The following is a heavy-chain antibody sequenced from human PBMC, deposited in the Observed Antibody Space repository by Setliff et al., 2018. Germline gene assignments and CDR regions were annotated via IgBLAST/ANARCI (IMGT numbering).Heavy chain of an antibody. CDR2: MNPNSGNT. D-gene: IGHD3-3*01. J-gene: IGHJ4*02. CDR3: ARAQSWSGGPYYFDN. Sequence: ASVKVSCKASGATFSSYAISWVRQAPGQGLEWMGWMNPNSGNTGYAQKFQGRVTMTRNTSISTAYMDLSSLRFEDTAVYYCARAQSWSGGPYYFDNWGQGTLVTVSS. CDR1: GATFSSYA. V-gene: IGHV1-8*02.